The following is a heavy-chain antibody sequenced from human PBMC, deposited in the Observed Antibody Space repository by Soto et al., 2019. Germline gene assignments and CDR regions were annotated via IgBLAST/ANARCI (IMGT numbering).Heavy chain of an antibody. CDR2: INHSGST. J-gene: IGHJ5*02. D-gene: IGHD3-10*01. CDR1: GGSFSGYY. CDR3: ARGHYYYGSGSYYRWFHP. Sequence: QVQLQQWGAGLLKPSETLSLTCAVYGGSFSGYYWSWIRQPPGKGLEWIGEINHSGSTNYNPSLNTRVPLSLDTSRNQFSLKLSSVTAAYTAVYYCARGHYYYGSGSYYRWFHPWGQGTLVTVSS. V-gene: IGHV4-34*01.